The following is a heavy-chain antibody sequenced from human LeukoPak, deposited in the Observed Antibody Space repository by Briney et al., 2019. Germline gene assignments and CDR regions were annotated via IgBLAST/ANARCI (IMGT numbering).Heavy chain of an antibody. D-gene: IGHD3-9*01. CDR3: TTPPTVPRYDILTGYYVDPDFDY. J-gene: IGHJ4*02. CDR1: GFTFSSYD. V-gene: IGHV3-15*01. Sequence: PGGSLRLSCAASGFTFSSYDMNWVRQAPGKGLEWVGRIKSKTDGGTTDYAAPVKGRFTISRDDSKNTLYLQMNSLKTEDTAVYYCTTPPTVPRYDILTGYYVDPDFDYWGQGTLVTVSS. CDR2: IKSKTDGGTT.